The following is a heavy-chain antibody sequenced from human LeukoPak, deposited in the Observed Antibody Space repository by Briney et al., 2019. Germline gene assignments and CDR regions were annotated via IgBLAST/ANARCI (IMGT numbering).Heavy chain of an antibody. J-gene: IGHJ5*02. D-gene: IGHD3-16*01. Sequence: SETLSLTCAVSGYSITSGCSWGWIRQPPGKGLEWIGTISHSGPTDYKSTLESRLTIAMDTSKNLFSLRLTSVPAADTAVYYCAREGAVPGIDPWGQGTLVTVSS. CDR1: GYSITSGCS. V-gene: IGHV4-38-2*02. CDR3: AREGAVPGIDP. CDR2: ISHSGPT.